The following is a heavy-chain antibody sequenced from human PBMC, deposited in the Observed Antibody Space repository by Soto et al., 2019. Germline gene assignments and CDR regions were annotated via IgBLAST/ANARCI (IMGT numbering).Heavy chain of an antibody. CDR2: IHSDVSRT. CDR3: ATGPTPAFAI. D-gene: IGHD1-1*01. V-gene: IGHV3-74*01. CDR1: GFPFSSYW. J-gene: IGHJ3*02. Sequence: QPGGSLRLSCAASGFPFSSYWMHWVRQAPGKGLVWVSRIHSDVSRTIYADSVTGRFTISRDNAKSTLYLQMNSLRAEDTAVYYCATGPTPAFAIWGRGTMVTVSS.